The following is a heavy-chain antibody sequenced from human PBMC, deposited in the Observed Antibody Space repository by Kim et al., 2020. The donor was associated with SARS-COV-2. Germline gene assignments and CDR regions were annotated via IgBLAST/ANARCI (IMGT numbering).Heavy chain of an antibody. V-gene: IGHV1-18*01. CDR3: AREPPNIVATFRAYYYYMDV. D-gene: IGHD5-12*01. Sequence: ASVKVSCKASGYTFTSYGISWVRQAPGQGLEGMGLISAYNGNTNYAQKLQGRVTTTTDTSTSTAYMELRSLRSDDTAVYYFAREPPNIVATFRAYYYYMDVWGKGTTVTVSS. CDR1: GYTFTSYG. J-gene: IGHJ6*03. CDR2: ISAYNGNT.